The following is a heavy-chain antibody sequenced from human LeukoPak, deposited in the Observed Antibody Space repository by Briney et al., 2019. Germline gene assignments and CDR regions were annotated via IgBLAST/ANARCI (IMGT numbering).Heavy chain of an antibody. V-gene: IGHV1-69*01. Sequence: SVKVSCKASGGTFSSYAISWVRQAPGQGLEWMGGIIPIFGTANYAQKFQGRVTITADESTSTAYMELSSLRSEDTAVYYCARATPYDSSGYYYLYYYGMDVWGQGTTVTVSS. J-gene: IGHJ6*02. D-gene: IGHD3-22*01. CDR2: IIPIFGTA. CDR1: GGTFSSYA. CDR3: ARATPYDSSGYYYLYYYGMDV.